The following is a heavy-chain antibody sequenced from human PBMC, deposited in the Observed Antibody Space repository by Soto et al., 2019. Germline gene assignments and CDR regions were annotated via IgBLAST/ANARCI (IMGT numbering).Heavy chain of an antibody. CDR1: GFTFSDYW. D-gene: IGHD3-10*02. V-gene: IGHV3-7*02. CDR2: IKXXXXXX. J-gene: IGHJ4*02. Sequence: EVQLVESGGGLVQPGGSLRLSCVGSGFTFSDYWMNWIRQAPGKGLEWVANIKXXXXXXXXXXXXRGRFTISRDNAKXXXXXXXSXXXXXXTAVYYCVRGYWGQGALVTVSS. CDR3: VRGY.